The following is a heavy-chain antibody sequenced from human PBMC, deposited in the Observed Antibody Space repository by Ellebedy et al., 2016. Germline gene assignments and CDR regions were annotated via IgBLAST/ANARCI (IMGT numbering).Heavy chain of an antibody. Sequence: GGSLRLSXAASGFTFSSYAMSWVRQAPGKGLEWVSAISGSGGSTYYADSVKGRFTISRDNSKNTLYLQMNSLRAEDTAVYYCAKDSRAGTDFDYWGQGTLVTVSS. J-gene: IGHJ4*02. CDR3: AKDSRAGTDFDY. D-gene: IGHD1-1*01. CDR1: GFTFSSYA. CDR2: ISGSGGST. V-gene: IGHV3-23*01.